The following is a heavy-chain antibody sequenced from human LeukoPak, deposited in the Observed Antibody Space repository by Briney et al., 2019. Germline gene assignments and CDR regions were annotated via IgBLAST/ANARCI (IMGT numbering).Heavy chain of an antibody. CDR1: GFIFSNYA. V-gene: IGHV3-23*01. D-gene: IGHD3-16*01. Sequence: TGGSLRLSYAASGFIFSNYAMNWVRQAPGKGLEWVSTIGGSGSTTFYADSVKGRFTISRDNSKNALFLQMNSLRAEDTAVYYCAKEGKGGSGHIIYWYFDLWGRGTLVTVSS. CDR3: AKEGKGGSGHIIYWYFDL. J-gene: IGHJ2*01. CDR2: IGGSGSTT.